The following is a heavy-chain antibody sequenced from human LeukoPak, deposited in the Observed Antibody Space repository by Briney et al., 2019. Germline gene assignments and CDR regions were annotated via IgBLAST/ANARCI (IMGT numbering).Heavy chain of an antibody. CDR2: INSDGSST. CDR3: ARVINFYYYMDV. D-gene: IGHD2/OR15-2a*01. Sequence: GGSLRLSCAASRFTFSTYWMHWVRQAPGKGLVWVSRINSDGSSTDYADSVKGRFTISRDNAKNTLYLQMNSLRAEDTAIYYCARVINFYYYMDVWGKGTTVTISS. CDR1: RFTFSTYW. J-gene: IGHJ6*03. V-gene: IGHV3-74*01.